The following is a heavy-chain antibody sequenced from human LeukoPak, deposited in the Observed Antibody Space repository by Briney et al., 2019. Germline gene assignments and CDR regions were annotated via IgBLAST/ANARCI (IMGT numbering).Heavy chain of an antibody. CDR1: GGSFSGYY. Sequence: SETLSLTCAVYGGSFSGYYWSWIRQPPGKGLEWIGEINHSGSTNYNPSLKSRVTISVDTSKNQFSLKLSSVTAADTAVYYCARASSWYEDWLDPWGQGTLVTVSS. CDR2: INHSGST. V-gene: IGHV4-34*01. J-gene: IGHJ5*02. D-gene: IGHD6-13*01. CDR3: ARASSWYEDWLDP.